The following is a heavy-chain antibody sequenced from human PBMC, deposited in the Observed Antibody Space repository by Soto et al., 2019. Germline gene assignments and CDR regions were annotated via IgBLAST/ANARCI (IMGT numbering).Heavy chain of an antibody. CDR2: IKPGTSDI. CDR1: GYKFGSAW. D-gene: IGHD3-3*02. V-gene: IGHV5-51*01. J-gene: IGHJ4*02. CDR3: ARQLSHICDS. Sequence: GESLKISCKGVGYKFGSAWVGWVRQMPGKGLEWMGIIKPGTSDIRYSPSCRGHVTISADEAVSTAYLQWSSLKASDTAMYYCARQLSHICDSWGQGTLVTVSS.